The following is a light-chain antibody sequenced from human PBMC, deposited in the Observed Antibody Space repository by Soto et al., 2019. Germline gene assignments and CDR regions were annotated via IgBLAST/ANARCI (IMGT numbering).Light chain of an antibody. CDR3: QQTFSVIPLT. CDR2: GAT. CDR1: QSIRAY. Sequence: DIQMTQSPSSLSASVGDTVTISCRASQSIRAYLNWYQHKPGKAPKLLIYGATSLHSGVPSRFSGSGSGTDFSLTISSLQPEDFATYYCQQTFSVIPLTFGGGTKVDIK. J-gene: IGKJ4*01. V-gene: IGKV1-39*01.